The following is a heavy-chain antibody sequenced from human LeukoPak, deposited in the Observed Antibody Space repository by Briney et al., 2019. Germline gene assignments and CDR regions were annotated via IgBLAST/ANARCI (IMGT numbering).Heavy chain of an antibody. CDR3: AGAKSGSGTYYWFDP. Sequence: PSETLSLTCNVSGYSINSGYFWGWIRQPPGKGLEWIGSIYRSGSVYYNPSLKSRVIVSADTSKNQFSLKLSSVTAADTAVYYCAGAKSGSGTYYWFDPWGQGTLVTVSS. CDR2: IYRSGSV. D-gene: IGHD3-10*01. CDR1: GYSINSGYF. J-gene: IGHJ5*02. V-gene: IGHV4-38-2*02.